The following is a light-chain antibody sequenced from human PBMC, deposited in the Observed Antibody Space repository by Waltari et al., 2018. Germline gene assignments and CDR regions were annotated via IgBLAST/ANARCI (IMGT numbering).Light chain of an antibody. J-gene: IGKJ1*01. V-gene: IGKV3-20*01. CDR2: AAS. Sequence: IMLTQSPDTLSLSPGERATLSCRASQSIGTFFVWYQQKPGQAPRLLIYAASTRATGIPDRFSGSGSGTDFSLIISRLEPEDFAVYYCQHYVRLPVTFGQGTKVEIK. CDR3: QHYVRLPVT. CDR1: QSIGTF.